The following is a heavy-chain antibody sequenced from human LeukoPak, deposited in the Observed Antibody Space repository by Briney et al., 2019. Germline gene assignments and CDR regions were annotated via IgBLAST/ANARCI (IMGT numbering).Heavy chain of an antibody. Sequence: GGSLRLSCVASEFTVSSNYMSWVRQAPGKGLEWVSVIYSGGNTYYADSVKGRLTISRDNSKNTLSLQMNSLRADDTAVYYCARGGPPRDAFDIWGQGTMVTVSS. CDR1: EFTVSSNY. D-gene: IGHD3-16*01. J-gene: IGHJ3*02. V-gene: IGHV3-53*01. CDR2: IYSGGNT. CDR3: ARGGPPRDAFDI.